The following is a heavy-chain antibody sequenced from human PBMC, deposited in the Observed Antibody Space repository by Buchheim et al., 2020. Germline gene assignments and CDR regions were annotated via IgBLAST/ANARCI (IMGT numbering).Heavy chain of an antibody. D-gene: IGHD6-25*01. Sequence: EVQLVESGGDLVQPGRSLRLSCTGSGFTFGDYTMNWFRQAPGKGLEWVGFIRSEVYGATTDYAASVKVRFSISRDDSKSIAYLQMNSLRTEDTAVYYCTRAAATYWYFDLWGRGTL. CDR2: IRSEVYGATT. V-gene: IGHV3-49*03. CDR3: TRAAATYWYFDL. J-gene: IGHJ2*01. CDR1: GFTFGDYT.